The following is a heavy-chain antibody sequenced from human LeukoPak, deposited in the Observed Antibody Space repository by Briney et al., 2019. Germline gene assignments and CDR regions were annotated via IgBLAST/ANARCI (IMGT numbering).Heavy chain of an antibody. CDR2: IYTSGST. Sequence: SQTLSLTCTVSGGSISSGSYYWSWIRQPAGKGLEWIGRIYTSGSTNYNPSLKSRVTISVDASKNQFSLKLSSVTAADTAVYYCARYNPYYDFWSGLYYYYMDVWGKGTTVTVSS. V-gene: IGHV4-61*02. CDR1: GGSISSGSYY. J-gene: IGHJ6*03. D-gene: IGHD3-3*01. CDR3: ARYNPYYDFWSGLYYYYMDV.